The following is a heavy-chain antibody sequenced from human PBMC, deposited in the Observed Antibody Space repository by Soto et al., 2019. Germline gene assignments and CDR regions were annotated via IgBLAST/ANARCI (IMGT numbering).Heavy chain of an antibody. J-gene: IGHJ4*02. CDR2: IIPIFGTA. Sequence: QVQLVQSGAEVKKPGSSVKVSCKASGGTFSSYAFSWVRQAPGQGLEWMGGIIPIFGTADYAQKFQGRVTITADESTSTAYMELSRLRSEDTAVYYCARGPRPFYYDSSGYPFDYWGQGTLVAVSS. V-gene: IGHV1-69*12. CDR3: ARGPRPFYYDSSGYPFDY. CDR1: GGTFSSYA. D-gene: IGHD3-22*01.